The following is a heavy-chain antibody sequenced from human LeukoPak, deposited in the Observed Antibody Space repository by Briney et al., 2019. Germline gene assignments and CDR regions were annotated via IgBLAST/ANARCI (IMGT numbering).Heavy chain of an antibody. CDR2: ISGSGGST. D-gene: IGHD1-26*01. J-gene: IGHJ3*02. Sequence: GGSLRLSCAASGFTFSSYAMSWVRQASGKGLEWVSAISGSGGSTYYADSVKGRFTISRDNSKNTLYLQMNSLRAEDTAVYYCAKWQVLGGSYCPFDIWGQGTMVTVSS. CDR1: GFTFSSYA. CDR3: AKWQVLGGSYCPFDI. V-gene: IGHV3-23*01.